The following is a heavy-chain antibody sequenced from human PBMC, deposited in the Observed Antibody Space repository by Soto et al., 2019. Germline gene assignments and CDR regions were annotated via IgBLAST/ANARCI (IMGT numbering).Heavy chain of an antibody. CDR1: GFTFSSYS. D-gene: IGHD3-3*01. CDR2: ISSSSSYI. J-gene: IGHJ4*02. V-gene: IGHV3-21*01. CDR3: ARDLPRSFGVVTPSFDY. Sequence: PGGSLRLSCAASGFTFSSYSMNWVRQAPGEGLEWVSSISSSSSYIYYADSVKGRFTISRDNAKNSLYLQMNSLRAEDTAVYYCARDLPRSFGVVTPSFDYWGQGTLVTVSS.